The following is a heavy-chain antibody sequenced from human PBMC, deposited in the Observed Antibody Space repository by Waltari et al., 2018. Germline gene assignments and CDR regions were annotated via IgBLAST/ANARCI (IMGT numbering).Heavy chain of an antibody. J-gene: IGHJ6*02. D-gene: IGHD3-10*01. CDR2: IRGSGGGT. Sequence: VQLLESGGALVQPGESLRLSCAASGFTFSHFAMSWVRQAPGKGLEWVSSIRGSGGGTYYADSVKGRFTISRGNSESSLYLQMDSLRFDDSALYFCAKSRYIAIDLPMDYYYGMDVWGLGTTVTVSS. CDR3: AKSRYIAIDLPMDYYYGMDV. CDR1: GFTFSHFA. V-gene: IGHV3-23*01.